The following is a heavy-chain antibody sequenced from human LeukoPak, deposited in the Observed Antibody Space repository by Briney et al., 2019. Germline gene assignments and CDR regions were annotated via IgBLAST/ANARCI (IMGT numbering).Heavy chain of an antibody. Sequence: PSETLSLTCTVSGGSISSGGYYWSWIRQHPGKGLEWIGYIYYIGSTYYNPSLKSRVTISVDTSKNQFSLKLSSVTAADTAVYYCATTRNYYYYMDVWGKGTTVTVSS. CDR1: GGSISSGGYY. V-gene: IGHV4-31*03. CDR2: IYYIGST. CDR3: ATTRNYYYYMDV. J-gene: IGHJ6*03.